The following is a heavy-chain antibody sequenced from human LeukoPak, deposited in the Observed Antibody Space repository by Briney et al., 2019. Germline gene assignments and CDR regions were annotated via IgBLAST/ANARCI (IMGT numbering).Heavy chain of an antibody. CDR2: ISWNSGSI. Sequence: GGSLRLSCAASGFTFDDYAMHWVRQAPGKGLEWVSGISWNSGSIGYAGSVKGRFTISRDNAKNSLYLQMNSLRAEDTALYYCAKDTRAYYYDSSGYYFDYWGQGTLVTVSS. CDR3: AKDTRAYYYDSSGYYFDY. D-gene: IGHD3-22*01. CDR1: GFTFDDYA. J-gene: IGHJ4*02. V-gene: IGHV3-9*01.